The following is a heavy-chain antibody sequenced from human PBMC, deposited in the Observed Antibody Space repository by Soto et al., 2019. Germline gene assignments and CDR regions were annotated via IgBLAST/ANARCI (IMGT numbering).Heavy chain of an antibody. J-gene: IGHJ3*02. Sequence: PSETLSLTCTVSGGSISSGGYYWSWIRQHPGKGLEWIGYIYYSGSTYYNPSLKSRVTISVDTSKNQFSLKLSSVTAADTAVYYCARDRFWSGYYLPPKSPPDAFDIWGQGTMVTVSS. CDR2: IYYSGST. CDR3: ARDRFWSGYYLPPKSPPDAFDI. D-gene: IGHD3-3*01. CDR1: GGSISSGGYY. V-gene: IGHV4-31*03.